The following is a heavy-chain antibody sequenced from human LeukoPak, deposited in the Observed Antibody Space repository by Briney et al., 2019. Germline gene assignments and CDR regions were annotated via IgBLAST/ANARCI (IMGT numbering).Heavy chain of an antibody. D-gene: IGHD3-3*01. CDR1: GGSFSGYY. Sequence: SETLSLTCAVYGGSFSGYYWSWIRQPPGKGLEWIGYIYYSGSTNYNPSLKSRVTISVDTSKNQFSLKLSSVTAADTAVYYCARGITILSNWFDPWGQGTLVTVSS. V-gene: IGHV4-59*08. J-gene: IGHJ5*02. CDR3: ARGITILSNWFDP. CDR2: IYYSGST.